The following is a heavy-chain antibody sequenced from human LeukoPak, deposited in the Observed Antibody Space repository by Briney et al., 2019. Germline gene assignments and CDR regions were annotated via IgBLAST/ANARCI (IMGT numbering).Heavy chain of an antibody. CDR3: ARGVYNYGSDCYFDL. J-gene: IGHJ2*01. CDR1: GGSFSGYY. V-gene: IGHV4-34*01. Sequence: SETLSLTCAVYGGSFSGYYWSWIRQPPGKGLEWIGEINHSGSINYNPSLKSRVTISVDTSKDQFYLKLTSVTAADTAVYYCARGVYNYGSDCYFDLWGRGTLVTVSS. D-gene: IGHD5-18*01. CDR2: INHSGSI.